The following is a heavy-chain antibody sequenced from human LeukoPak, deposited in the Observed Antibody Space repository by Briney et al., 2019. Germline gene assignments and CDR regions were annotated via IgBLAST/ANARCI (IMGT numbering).Heavy chain of an antibody. Sequence: GGSLRLSCAASGFTFSSYWMSWVRQAPGKGLEWVANIKQDGSEKYYVDSVKGRFTISRDNAKNSLYLQMNSLRAEDTAVYYCARENDILTGPLAFDIWGQGTMVTVSS. CDR3: ARENDILTGPLAFDI. V-gene: IGHV3-7*01. J-gene: IGHJ3*02. CDR2: IKQDGSEK. D-gene: IGHD3-9*01. CDR1: GFTFSSYW.